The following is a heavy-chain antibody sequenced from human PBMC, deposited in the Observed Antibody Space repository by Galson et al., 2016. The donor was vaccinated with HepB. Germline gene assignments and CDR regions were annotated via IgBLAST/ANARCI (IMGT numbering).Heavy chain of an antibody. Sequence: SLRLSCAASGLTFSNYAMTWVRQAPGKGLEWVSSISGDTTTTYYADSVKGRFTISRDNSKNTFYLQMNSLRAEDTAVYYCAKRGAAADTLPYYSALDFWGQGTTVTVSS. V-gene: IGHV3-23*01. CDR3: AKRGAAADTLPYYSALDF. CDR1: GLTFSNYA. D-gene: IGHD6-13*01. CDR2: ISGDTTTT. J-gene: IGHJ6*02.